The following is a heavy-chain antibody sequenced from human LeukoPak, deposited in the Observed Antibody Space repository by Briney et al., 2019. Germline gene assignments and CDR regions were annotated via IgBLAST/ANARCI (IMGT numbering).Heavy chain of an antibody. CDR3: ARDTYPDYYFDY. J-gene: IGHJ4*02. CDR2: ISSSSSYI. D-gene: IGHD2-21*01. V-gene: IGHV3-21*01. CDR1: GLTFSSYS. Sequence: GGSLRLSCAASGLTFSSYSMNWVRQAPGKGLEWVSSISSSSSYIYYADSVKGRFTISRDNAKNSLYLQMNSLRAEDTAVYYCARDTYPDYYFDYWGQGTLVTVSS.